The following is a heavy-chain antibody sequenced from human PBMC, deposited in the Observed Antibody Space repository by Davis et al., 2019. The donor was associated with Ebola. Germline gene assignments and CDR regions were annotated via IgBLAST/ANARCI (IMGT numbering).Heavy chain of an antibody. V-gene: IGHV3-20*01. CDR3: ARTHPGLSIVVVAGASPWFFDL. CDR1: GFSFDDYG. Sequence: GESLKISCAASGFSFDDYGMTWVRQVPGKGLEWVSGINWNGASTSYGDSVKGRFTVSRDNAKNSLHLEMNSLRVEDTAFYHCARTHPGLSIVVVAGASPWFFDLWGRGTPVSVSS. D-gene: IGHD2-15*01. J-gene: IGHJ2*01. CDR2: INWNGAST.